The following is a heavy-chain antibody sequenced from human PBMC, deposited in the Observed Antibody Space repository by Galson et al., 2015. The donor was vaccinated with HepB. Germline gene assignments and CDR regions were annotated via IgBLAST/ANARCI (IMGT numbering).Heavy chain of an antibody. J-gene: IGHJ4*02. Sequence: TLSLTCTVSGGSISSSSYYWGWIRQPPGKGLEWIGSIYYSGSTYYNPSLKSRVTISVDTSKNQFSLKLSSVTAADTAVYYCARPTDSSGAIWVDWGQGTLVTVSS. CDR1: GGSISSSSYY. CDR3: ARPTDSSGAIWVD. V-gene: IGHV4-39*01. D-gene: IGHD3-22*01. CDR2: IYYSGST.